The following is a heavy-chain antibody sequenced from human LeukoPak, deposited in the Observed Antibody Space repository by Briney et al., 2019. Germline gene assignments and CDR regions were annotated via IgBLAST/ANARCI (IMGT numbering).Heavy chain of an antibody. V-gene: IGHV3-21*04. Sequence: GGSLRPSCAASGFTFSTYNMNWVRQAPGKGLEWVSSISGSSSYIYYADSVKGRFSISRDNAKNSLYLQMNSLRAEDTAVYYCARGPPYGSGKFGPFDYWGQGSLVTVSS. CDR1: GFTFSTYN. D-gene: IGHD3-10*01. CDR2: ISGSSSYI. J-gene: IGHJ4*02. CDR3: ARGPPYGSGKFGPFDY.